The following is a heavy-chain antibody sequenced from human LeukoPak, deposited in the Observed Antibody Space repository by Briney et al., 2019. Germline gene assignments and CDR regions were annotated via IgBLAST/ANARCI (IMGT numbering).Heavy chain of an antibody. CDR2: IYYSGST. J-gene: IGHJ4*02. V-gene: IGHV4-59*01. Sequence: SETLSLTCTGSGGSISSYYWSWIRQPPGKGLEWIGYIYYSGSTNYNPSLKSRVTISVDTSKNQFSLKLSSVTAADTAVYYCAGIYDSSGYRVSLWGQGTLVTVSS. CDR1: GGSISSYY. D-gene: IGHD3-22*01. CDR3: AGIYDSSGYRVSL.